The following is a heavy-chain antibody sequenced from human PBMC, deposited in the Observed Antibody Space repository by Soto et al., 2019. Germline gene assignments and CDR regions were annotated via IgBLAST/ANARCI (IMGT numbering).Heavy chain of an antibody. Sequence: GGSLRLSCAASGFTFDDYAMHWVRQAPGKGLEWVSGISWNSGSIGYADSVKGRFTISRDNAKNSRYLQMNSLRAEDTALYYCAKVYAPTTVTRGHMDVWGKGTTVTVSS. V-gene: IGHV3-9*01. J-gene: IGHJ6*03. CDR3: AKVYAPTTVTRGHMDV. D-gene: IGHD4-17*01. CDR1: GFTFDDYA. CDR2: ISWNSGSI.